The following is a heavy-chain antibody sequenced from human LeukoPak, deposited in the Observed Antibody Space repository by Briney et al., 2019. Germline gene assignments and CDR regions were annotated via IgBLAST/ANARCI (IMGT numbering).Heavy chain of an antibody. J-gene: IGHJ4*02. V-gene: IGHV3-30*02. CDR3: AKARPYSSGWQVIDY. D-gene: IGHD6-19*01. CDR1: GFTFSSYG. Sequence: GGSLRLSCAASGFTFSSYGMHWVRQAPGKGLEWVAFIRYDGSNKYYADSVKGRFTISRDNSKKTLYLQMNSLRAEDTAVYYCAKARPYSSGWQVIDYWGQGTLVTVSS. CDR2: IRYDGSNK.